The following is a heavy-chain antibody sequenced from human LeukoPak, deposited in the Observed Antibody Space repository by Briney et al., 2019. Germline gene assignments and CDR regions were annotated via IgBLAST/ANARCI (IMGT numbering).Heavy chain of an antibody. J-gene: IGHJ4*02. CDR3: ARVIVPAARGYYFDY. Sequence: GGSLRLSCAASGFTFSSYAMSWVRQAPGKGLEWVSVIYSGGSTYYADSVKGRFTISRDNSKNTLYLQMNSLRAEDTAVYYCARVIVPAARGYYFDYWGQGTLVTVSS. CDR2: IYSGGST. CDR1: GFTFSSYA. V-gene: IGHV3-53*01. D-gene: IGHD2-2*01.